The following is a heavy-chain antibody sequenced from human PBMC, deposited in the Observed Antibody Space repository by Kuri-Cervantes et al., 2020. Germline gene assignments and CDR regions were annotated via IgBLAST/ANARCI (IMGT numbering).Heavy chain of an antibody. CDR2: IYPGDSDT. J-gene: IGHJ4*02. CDR3: ARRGMQQWLVV. D-gene: IGHD6-19*01. CDR1: GYSFTSYW. V-gene: IGHV5-51*01. Sequence: GGSLRLSCKGSGYSFTSYWIGWVRQMPGKGLERMGIIYPGDSDTRYSPSFQGQVTISADKSISTAYLQWSSLKASDTAMYYCARRGMQQWLVVWGQGTLVTVSS.